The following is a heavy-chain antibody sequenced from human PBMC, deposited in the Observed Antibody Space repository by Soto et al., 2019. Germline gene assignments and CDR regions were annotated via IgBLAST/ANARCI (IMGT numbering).Heavy chain of an antibody. Sequence: EVQLLESGGGLAQPGGSLRLSCAASGFTFSACAMSWFRQAPGKGLEWVSGIGGSGDDTDYADSVKGRFTISRDNSKNTRYLQMNSLSAEDTAVYYCAKESYNRRTAFDYWGQGILVTVSS. CDR3: AKESYNRRTAFDY. J-gene: IGHJ4*02. CDR2: IGGSGDDT. CDR1: GFTFSACA. D-gene: IGHD3-10*01. V-gene: IGHV3-23*01.